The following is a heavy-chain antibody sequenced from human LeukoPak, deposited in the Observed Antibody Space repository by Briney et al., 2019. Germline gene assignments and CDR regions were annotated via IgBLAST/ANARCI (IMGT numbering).Heavy chain of an antibody. D-gene: IGHD2-8*01. J-gene: IGHJ4*02. CDR2: IKQDGNEK. V-gene: IGHV3-7*01. Sequence: GGSLRLSCAASGFNFRIYWMSWVRQAPGKGLEWVANIKQDGNEKYYMDSVKGRFTISRDNAKNSLHLRMNSLRAEDTAVYYCARDDRMVYATFDSWGQGTLVTVSS. CDR1: GFNFRIYW. CDR3: ARDDRMVYATFDS.